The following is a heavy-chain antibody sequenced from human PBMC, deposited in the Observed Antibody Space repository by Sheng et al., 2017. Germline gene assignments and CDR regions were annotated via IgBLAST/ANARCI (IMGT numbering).Heavy chain of an antibody. CDR3: ARGYCTNGVCYKYPYNWFDP. V-gene: IGHV4-38-2*01. Sequence: QVQLQESGPGLVKPSETLSLTCAVSGYSISSGYYWGWIRQPPGKGLEWIGSIYHSGSTYYNPSLKSRVTISVDTSKNQFSLKLSSVTAADTAVYYCARGYCTNGVCYKYPYNWFDPWGQGTLVTSPQ. D-gene: IGHD2-8*01. J-gene: IGHJ5*02. CDR1: GYSISSGYY. CDR2: IYHSGST.